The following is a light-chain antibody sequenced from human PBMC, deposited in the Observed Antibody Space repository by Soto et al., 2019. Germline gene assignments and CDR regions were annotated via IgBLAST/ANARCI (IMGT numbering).Light chain of an antibody. V-gene: IGKV1-5*01. CDR2: DVS. CDR1: QSINNW. CDR3: QHSRT. Sequence: DIQMTQSPSTLSASLGDRVTITCRASQSINNWLAWYQQKPGKAPKLLIYDVSTLEGGVPSRFRGRGSVTEFTLTISSLQPDDFATYYCQHSRTFGQGTKLEIK. J-gene: IGKJ2*01.